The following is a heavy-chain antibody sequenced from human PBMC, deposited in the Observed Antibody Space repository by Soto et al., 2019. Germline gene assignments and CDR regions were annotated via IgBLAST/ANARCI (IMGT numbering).Heavy chain of an antibody. CDR3: TTEDNGDGHFDY. CDR2: IKSKTDGGTT. V-gene: IGHV3-15*01. Sequence: GGSLRLSCAASGFTFSNAWMSWVRQAPGKGLEWVGRIKSKTDGGTTDYAAPVKGRFTISRDDSKNTLYLQMNSLKTEDTAVYYCTTEDNGDGHFDYWGQGTLVTVSS. CDR1: GFTFSNAW. J-gene: IGHJ4*02. D-gene: IGHD4-17*01.